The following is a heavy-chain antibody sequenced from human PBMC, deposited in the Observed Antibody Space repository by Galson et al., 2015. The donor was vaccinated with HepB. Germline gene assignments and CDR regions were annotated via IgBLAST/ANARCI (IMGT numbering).Heavy chain of an antibody. CDR1: GFTFSSYA. CDR3: ARDIPPWGNAFDI. V-gene: IGHV3-30-3*01. D-gene: IGHD3-16*01. Sequence: SLRLSCAASGFTFSSYAMHWVRQAPGKGLEWVAVISYDGSNKYYADSVKGRFTISRDNSKNTLYLQMNSLRAEDTAMYYCARDIPPWGNAFDIWGQGTMVTVSS. J-gene: IGHJ3*02. CDR2: ISYDGSNK.